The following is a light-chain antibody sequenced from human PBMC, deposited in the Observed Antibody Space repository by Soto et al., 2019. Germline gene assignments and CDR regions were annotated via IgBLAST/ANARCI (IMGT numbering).Light chain of an antibody. CDR2: AAS. CDR1: QSISSY. Sequence: DIQMTHYPSSLSASVVDRVTITCLASQSISSYLNWYQQKPGKAPNLLIYAASSLQSGVPSRFSGSGSGTDFTLTISSLQPEDFATYYCQQSYSTPRTFGQGTKV. CDR3: QQSYSTPRT. V-gene: IGKV1-39*01. J-gene: IGKJ1*01.